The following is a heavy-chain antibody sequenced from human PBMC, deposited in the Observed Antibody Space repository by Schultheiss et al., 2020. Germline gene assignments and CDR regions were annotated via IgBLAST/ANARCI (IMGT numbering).Heavy chain of an antibody. CDR3: AKDQVDYGGGGFDY. CDR2: IYSGGST. Sequence: GGSLRISCAASGFTVSSNYMSWVRQAPGNGLEWVSVIYSGGSTYYADSVKGRFTISRDNSKNTLYLQMNGLRAEDTAVYYCAKDQVDYGGGGFDYWGQGARV. CDR1: GFTVSSNY. V-gene: IGHV3-53*01. D-gene: IGHD4-23*01. J-gene: IGHJ4*02.